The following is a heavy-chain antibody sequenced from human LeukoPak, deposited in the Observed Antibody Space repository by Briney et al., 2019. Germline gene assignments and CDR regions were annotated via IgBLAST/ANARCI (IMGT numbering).Heavy chain of an antibody. V-gene: IGHV6-1*01. J-gene: IGHJ6*02. CDR1: GDSVSSNSAA. CDR2: TYYRAKWDN. D-gene: IGHD6-6*01. CDR3: VRRGPAGSSSSGMDV. Sequence: SQTLSLTCAISGDSVSSNSAAWNWIRQSPSRGLEWLGRTYYRAKWDNDYAESVKSRVTINPDTSKNQLSLQLNSVTPEDTAVYYCVRRGPAGSSSSGMDVWGQGTTVTVSS.